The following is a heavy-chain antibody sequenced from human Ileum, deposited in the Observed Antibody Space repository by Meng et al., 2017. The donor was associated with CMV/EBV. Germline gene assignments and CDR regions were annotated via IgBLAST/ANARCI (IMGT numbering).Heavy chain of an antibody. Sequence: GFSLSTSGLGVGWIRQPPGKALEWLALIYWDDDKRYSPSLHSRLTITKDTSKNQVVLTMTNMDPVDTATYYCAHTYCGGGSCYGFNYWGQGTLVTVSS. CDR2: IYWDDDK. D-gene: IGHD2-15*01. CDR3: AHTYCGGGSCYGFNY. J-gene: IGHJ4*02. V-gene: IGHV2-5*02. CDR1: GFSLSTSGLG.